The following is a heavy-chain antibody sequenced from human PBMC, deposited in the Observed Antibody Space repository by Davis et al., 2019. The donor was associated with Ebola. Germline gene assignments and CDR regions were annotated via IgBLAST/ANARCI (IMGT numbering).Heavy chain of an antibody. CDR1: GGSISSYY. Sequence: MPSETLSLTCSVSGGSISSYYWSWIRQPPGKGLEWIGYIHYSGSTHNNPSLKSRVTMSVDTSKNQVSLKLGSVTAADTAVYYCAIQYSNGWFDPWGQGTLVTVSS. J-gene: IGHJ5*02. CDR2: IHYSGST. V-gene: IGHV4-59*01. CDR3: AIQYSNGWFDP. D-gene: IGHD4-11*01.